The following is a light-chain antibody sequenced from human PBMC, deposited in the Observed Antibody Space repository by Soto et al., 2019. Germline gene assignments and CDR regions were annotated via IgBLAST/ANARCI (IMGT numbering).Light chain of an antibody. J-gene: IGLJ2*01. CDR3: QSYGSGLSVV. CDR2: ETD. CDR1: DSNIGASYD. V-gene: IGLV1-40*01. Sequence: QSVLTQPPSISGAPGQRVTITCTGSDSNIGASYDVNWYQHLPGAAPNLLIYETDNRPSGVPDRFSASRSGASASLGIGKLQTGDEGDYYCQSYGSGLSVVFGGGTKLTVL.